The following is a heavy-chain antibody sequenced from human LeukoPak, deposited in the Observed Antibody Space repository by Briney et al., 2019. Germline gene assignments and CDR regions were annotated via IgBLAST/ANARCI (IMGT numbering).Heavy chain of an antibody. CDR1: GLTVNTNY. V-gene: IGHV3-53*01. Sequence: GGSLRLSCAASGLTVNTNYMSWVRQAPGKGLEWVSIMHSSGSTYYADSVKGRFTFSRDNSKNTLYLQMNSLRAEDTAVYYCARDGGSGRGYYYYYGMDVWGQGTTVTVSS. D-gene: IGHD1-26*01. CDR2: MHSSGST. J-gene: IGHJ6*02. CDR3: ARDGGSGRGYYYYYGMDV.